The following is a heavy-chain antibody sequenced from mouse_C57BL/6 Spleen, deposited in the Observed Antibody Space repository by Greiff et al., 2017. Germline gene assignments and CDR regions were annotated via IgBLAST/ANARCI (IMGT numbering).Heavy chain of an antibody. CDR1: GYTFTSYW. J-gene: IGHJ1*03. CDR3: AISYYYGSSHWYFDV. CDR2: IHPNSGST. Sequence: VQLQQPGAELVKPGASVKLSCKASGYTFTSYWMHWVKQRPGQGLEWIGMIHPNSGSTNYNEKFKSKATLTVDKSSSTAYMQLSSLTSEDSAVYYCAISYYYGSSHWYFDVWGTGTTVTVSS. V-gene: IGHV1-64*01. D-gene: IGHD1-1*01.